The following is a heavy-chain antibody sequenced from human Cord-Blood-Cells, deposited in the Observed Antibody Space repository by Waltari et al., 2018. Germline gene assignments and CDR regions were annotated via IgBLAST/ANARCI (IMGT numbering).Heavy chain of an antibody. D-gene: IGHD3-3*01. CDR1: GFTFSSYG. Sequence: QVQLVESGGGVVQPGRSLRLSCAASGFTFSSYGMHWVRQAPGKGLEWVAVISYDGSNKYYADSVKGRFTISRDNSKNTLYLQMNSRRAEDTAVYYCAKEYYDFWSGPRRVCAFDIWGQGTMVTVSS. CDR3: AKEYYDFWSGPRRVCAFDI. V-gene: IGHV3-30*18. CDR2: ISYDGSNK. J-gene: IGHJ3*02.